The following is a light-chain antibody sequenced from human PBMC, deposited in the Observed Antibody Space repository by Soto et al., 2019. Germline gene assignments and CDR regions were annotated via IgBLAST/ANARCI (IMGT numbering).Light chain of an antibody. J-gene: IGKJ5*01. CDR1: QGISSY. Sequence: AIRMTQSPSSLYASTGDRVTITCRASQGISSYLAWYQQKPGKAPKLLIYAASTLQSGVQSRFSGSGSGTDFPLTISCLQSEDFATYYCQQYYSYPPITFGQGTRLEIK. CDR3: QQYYSYPPIT. V-gene: IGKV1-8*01. CDR2: AAS.